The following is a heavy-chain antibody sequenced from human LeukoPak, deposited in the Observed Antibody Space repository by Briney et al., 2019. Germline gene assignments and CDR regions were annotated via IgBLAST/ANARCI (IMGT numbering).Heavy chain of an antibody. CDR1: GFTFSTYN. D-gene: IGHD3-9*01. V-gene: IGHV3-48*04. J-gene: IGHJ3*02. CDR3: ARESDDILTGSIAFDI. CDR2: ISSSGSTI. Sequence: GESLRLSCAASGFTFSTYNMNWVRQAPGKGLEWVSYISSSGSTIYYADSVKGRFTISRDNAKNSLYLQMNSLRAEDTAVYYCARESDDILTGSIAFDIWGQGTMVTVSS.